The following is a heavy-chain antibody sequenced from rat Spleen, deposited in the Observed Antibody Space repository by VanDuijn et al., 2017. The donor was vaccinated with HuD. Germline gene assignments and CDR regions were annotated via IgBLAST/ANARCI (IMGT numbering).Heavy chain of an antibody. CDR3: TRGGNYALDA. J-gene: IGHJ4*01. CDR2: ISTGGDNT. Sequence: EVQLVESGGGLVQPGRSLKLSCAASGFTFNKYDMAWVRQAPTKGLEWIASISTGGDNTYFRDSVKGRFTLSRDNAKNTQSLQMNSLRSEDTATYYCTRGGNYALDAWGQGASVTVSS. CDR1: GFTFNKYD. D-gene: IGHD1-11*01. V-gene: IGHV5S13*01.